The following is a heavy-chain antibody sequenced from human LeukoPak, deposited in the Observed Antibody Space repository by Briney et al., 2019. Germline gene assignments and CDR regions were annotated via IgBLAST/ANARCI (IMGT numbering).Heavy chain of an antibody. CDR2: IYYSGNT. V-gene: IGHV4-59*08. J-gene: IGHJ4*02. CDR1: GGPIRSYY. CDR3: ARGYRVPDY. D-gene: IGHD5-18*01. Sequence: SETLSLTCTVSGGPIRSYYWSWIRQPPGKGLEWIGYIYYSGNTNYNPSLKSRVTISVDTSKNQFSLKLDSVTAADTAVYYCARGYRVPDYWGQGTLVTVSS.